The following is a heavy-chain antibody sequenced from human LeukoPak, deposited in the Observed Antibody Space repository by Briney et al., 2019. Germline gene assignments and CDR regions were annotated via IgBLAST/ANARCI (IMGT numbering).Heavy chain of an antibody. CDR1: GGSISSSSYS. Sequence: SETLSLTCTVSGGSISSSSYSRSWIRQPPGKGLEWIGYIYHSGSTYYNPSLKSRVTISVDRSKNQFSLKLSSVTAADTAVYYCARHSTMIRGAFDIWGQGTMVTVSS. J-gene: IGHJ3*02. CDR2: IYHSGST. V-gene: IGHV4-30-2*01. D-gene: IGHD3-10*01. CDR3: ARHSTMIRGAFDI.